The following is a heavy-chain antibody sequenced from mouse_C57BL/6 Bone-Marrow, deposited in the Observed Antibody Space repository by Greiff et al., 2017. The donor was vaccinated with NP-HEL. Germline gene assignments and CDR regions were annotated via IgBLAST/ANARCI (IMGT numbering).Heavy chain of an antibody. Sequence: QVTLKESGPGILQSSQTLSLTCSFSGFSLSTSGMGVSWIRQPSGKGLEWLAHIYWDDDKRYNPSLKSRLTISKDTSRNQVFLKITSVDTADTATYYCARRAVYYYGSSYDYWYFDVWGTGTTVTVSS. CDR3: ARRAVYYYGSSYDYWYFDV. J-gene: IGHJ1*03. D-gene: IGHD1-1*01. CDR1: GFSLSTSGMG. CDR2: IYWDDDK. V-gene: IGHV8-12*01.